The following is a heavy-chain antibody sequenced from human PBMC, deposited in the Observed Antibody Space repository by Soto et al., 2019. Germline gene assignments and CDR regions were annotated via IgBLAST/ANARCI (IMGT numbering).Heavy chain of an antibody. J-gene: IGHJ6*02. V-gene: IGHV5-51*03. D-gene: IGHD2-8*01. Sequence: GKSLKISCKGSGYSFTSYWIGWVRQMPGKGLEWMGIIYPGDSDTRYSPSFQGQVTISADKSISTPYLQWSSLKASETAMYYCARHVRPRYYYYGMDVWGQGTTVTVSS. CDR2: IYPGDSDT. CDR1: GYSFTSYW. CDR3: ARHVRPRYYYYGMDV.